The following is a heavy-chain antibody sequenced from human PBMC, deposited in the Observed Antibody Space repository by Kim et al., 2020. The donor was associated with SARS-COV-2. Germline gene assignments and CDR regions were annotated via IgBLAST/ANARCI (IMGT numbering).Heavy chain of an antibody. CDR2: IYYSGST. Sequence: SETLSLTCTVSGGSISSSSYYWGWIRQPPGKGLEWIGSIYYSGSTYYNPSLKSRVTISVDTSKNQFSLKLSSVTAADTAVYYCARGYSGYDYAPFDCWGQGTLVTVSS. J-gene: IGHJ4*02. V-gene: IGHV4-39*01. D-gene: IGHD5-12*01. CDR1: GGSISSSSYY. CDR3: ARGYSGYDYAPFDC.